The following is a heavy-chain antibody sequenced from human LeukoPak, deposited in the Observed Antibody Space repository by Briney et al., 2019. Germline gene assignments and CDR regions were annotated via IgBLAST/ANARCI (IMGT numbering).Heavy chain of an antibody. CDR3: ARHGGTFDP. Sequence: PSETLSLTCTVSGYSITSYDWSWIRQPPGKGLEWIGFINHSGNTNYNPSLKSRVTLSVDTSKSQFSRRLSSVTAADTAVYYCARHGGTFDPWGQGTLVTVSS. D-gene: IGHD3-16*01. CDR2: INHSGNT. V-gene: IGHV4-59*08. J-gene: IGHJ5*02. CDR1: GYSITSYD.